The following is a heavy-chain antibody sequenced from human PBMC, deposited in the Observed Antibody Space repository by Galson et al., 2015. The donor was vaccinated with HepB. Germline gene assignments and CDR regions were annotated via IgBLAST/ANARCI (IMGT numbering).Heavy chain of an antibody. CDR2: INTNTGNP. Sequence: SVKVSCKASGYTFTSYAMNWVRQAPGQGLEWMGWINTNTGNPAYAQGFTGRFVFSLDTSVSTAYLQISSLKAEDTAVYYCARGRSYSSSWYVVADSISWGQGTLVTVSS. CDR3: ARGRSYSSSWYVVADSIS. J-gene: IGHJ5*02. D-gene: IGHD6-13*01. V-gene: IGHV7-4-1*02. CDR1: GYTFTSYA.